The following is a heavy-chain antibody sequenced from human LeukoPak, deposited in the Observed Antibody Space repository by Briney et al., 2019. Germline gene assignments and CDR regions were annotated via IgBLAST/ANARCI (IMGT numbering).Heavy chain of an antibody. J-gene: IGHJ4*02. CDR2: IYYSGST. CDR1: GGSISSYY. V-gene: IGHV4-59*01. D-gene: IGHD4-11*01. Sequence: SETLSLTCTVSGGSISSYYWSWIRQPPGKGLEWIGYIYYSGSTNYNPSLKSRVTISVDTSKNQFSLKLSSVTAADTAVYYCAREWQYQFDYWGQGSLVTVSS. CDR3: AREWQYQFDY.